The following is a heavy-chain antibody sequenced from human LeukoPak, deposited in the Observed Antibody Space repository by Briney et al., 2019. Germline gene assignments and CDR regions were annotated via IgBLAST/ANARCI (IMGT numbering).Heavy chain of an antibody. CDR3: AREVAGDVDTALYYFDY. CDR1: GYIFTSYG. Sequence: ASVKVSCKASGYIFTSYGISWVRQAPGQGLEWMGWISTYNGNTNYAQKLQGRVTMTTDTSTSTAYMELRSLRSDDTAVYYCAREVAGDVDTALYYFDYWGQGTLVTVSS. CDR2: ISTYNGNT. V-gene: IGHV1-18*01. D-gene: IGHD5-18*01. J-gene: IGHJ4*02.